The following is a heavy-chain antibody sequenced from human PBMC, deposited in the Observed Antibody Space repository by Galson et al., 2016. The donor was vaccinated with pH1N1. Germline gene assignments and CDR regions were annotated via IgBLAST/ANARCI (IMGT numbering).Heavy chain of an antibody. J-gene: IGHJ5*02. D-gene: IGHD4-11*01. CDR2: IYPGDSDT. V-gene: IGHV5-51*03. Sequence: QSGAEVKKPGESLKISCQGSGDSLTNHWIAWVRQMSGKGLEWMGIIYPGDSDTRYSPSFQGQVTISADKSINTAYLQWSSLKASDTSIYYCERGKNPNSNWNNWFDPWGQGTLVTVSS. CDR3: ERGKNPNSNWNNWFDP. CDR1: GDSLTNHW.